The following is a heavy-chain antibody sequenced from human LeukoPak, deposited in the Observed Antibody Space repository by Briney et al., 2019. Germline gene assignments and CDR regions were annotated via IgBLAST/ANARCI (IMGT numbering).Heavy chain of an antibody. CDR1: GFTFSSYSM. D-gene: IGHD3-10*01. CDR3: ASRTMVRGVTLGY. V-gene: IGHV4-4*02. CDR2: IYHSGST. J-gene: IGHJ4*02. Sequence: PGGSLRLSCAASGFTFSSYSMNWVRQAPGKGLEWIGEIYHSGSTNYNPSLKSRVTISVDKSKNQFSLKLSSVTAADTAVYYCASRTMVRGVTLGYWGQGTLVTVSS.